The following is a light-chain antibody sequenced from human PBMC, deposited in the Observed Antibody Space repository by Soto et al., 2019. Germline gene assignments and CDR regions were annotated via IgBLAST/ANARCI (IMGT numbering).Light chain of an antibody. CDR2: DAS. Sequence: EIVLTQSPATLSLSPGERATLSCRASQSVSSYLAWYQQKPGQAPRLLIYDASNRAPGIPDRFSGSGSGTDFTLTISSLEPEDFAVYYCQQRSNWPPLFTFGPGTKVDIK. CDR3: QQRSNWPPLFT. CDR1: QSVSSY. V-gene: IGKV3-11*01. J-gene: IGKJ3*01.